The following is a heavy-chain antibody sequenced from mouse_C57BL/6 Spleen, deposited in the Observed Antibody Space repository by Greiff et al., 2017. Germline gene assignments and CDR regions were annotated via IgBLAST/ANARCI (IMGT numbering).Heavy chain of an antibody. CDR3: ARDHYGNGYFDY. Sequence: EVKLMESGGGLVKPGGSLKLSCAASGFTFSSYAMSWVRQTPEKRLEWVATISDGGSYTYYPDNVKGRFTISRDNAKNNLYLQMSHLKSEDTAMYYCARDHYGNGYFDYWGQGTTLTVSS. CDR2: ISDGGSYT. V-gene: IGHV5-4*01. CDR1: GFTFSSYA. D-gene: IGHD2-1*01. J-gene: IGHJ2*01.